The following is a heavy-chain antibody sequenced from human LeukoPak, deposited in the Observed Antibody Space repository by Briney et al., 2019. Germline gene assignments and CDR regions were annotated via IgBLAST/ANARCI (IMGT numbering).Heavy chain of an antibody. CDR2: IRYSGST. CDR3: ARYSNYVSGFDP. Sequence: SETLSLTCTVSGGSISSYYWTWIRQPPGKRLEWIGYIRYSGSTNYNPSLKSRVTISVDTSKNQFSLKLSSVTAADTAVYYCARYSNYVSGFDPWGRGTLVTVSS. CDR1: GGSISSYY. J-gene: IGHJ5*02. V-gene: IGHV4-59*01. D-gene: IGHD4-11*01.